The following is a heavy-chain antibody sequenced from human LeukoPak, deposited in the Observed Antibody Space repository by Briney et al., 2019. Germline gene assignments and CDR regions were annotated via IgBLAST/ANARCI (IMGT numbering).Heavy chain of an antibody. Sequence: GGSLRLSCAASGFTFSSYAMHWVRQAPGKGLEWVAVISYDGSNKYYADSVKGRFTISRDNSKNTLYLQTNSLRAEDTAVYYCARDREIVVVPSYYYYGMDVWGQGTTVTVSS. V-gene: IGHV3-30-3*01. CDR3: ARDREIVVVPSYYYYGMDV. D-gene: IGHD2-2*01. CDR1: GFTFSSYA. J-gene: IGHJ6*02. CDR2: ISYDGSNK.